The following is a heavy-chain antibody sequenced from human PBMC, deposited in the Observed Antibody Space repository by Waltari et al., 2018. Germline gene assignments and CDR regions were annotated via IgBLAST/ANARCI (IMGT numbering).Heavy chain of an antibody. Sequence: EVQLVESGGGLVQPGGSMGLSCVTSGFTFSSYWMHWVSQVPGKGLVWVSRINSDGSTTSYADSVKGRFTISRDNAKNTLYLQMNSLRADDTSVYYCARAQLTMARNLDLWGRGTLVTVSS. D-gene: IGHD3-10*01. V-gene: IGHV3-74*01. J-gene: IGHJ2*01. CDR3: ARAQLTMARNLDL. CDR1: GFTFSSYW. CDR2: INSDGSTT.